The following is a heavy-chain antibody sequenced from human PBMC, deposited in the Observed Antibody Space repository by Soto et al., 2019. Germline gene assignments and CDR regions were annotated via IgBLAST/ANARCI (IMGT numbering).Heavy chain of an antibody. Sequence: QVQLVQSGAEVKKPGSSVKVSCTASGGTFSSLTVNWVRRFPGQGLGWMGSIIPIIGVPKSAQSFVTRVTITVDKATRTAYMELSSLRSEDTAVYYCARPGLNDLDADSSAFEIWGQGTMVAVSS. CDR3: ARPGLNDLDADSSAFEI. CDR1: GGTFSSLT. V-gene: IGHV1-69*02. J-gene: IGHJ3*02. D-gene: IGHD1-1*01. CDR2: IIPIIGVP.